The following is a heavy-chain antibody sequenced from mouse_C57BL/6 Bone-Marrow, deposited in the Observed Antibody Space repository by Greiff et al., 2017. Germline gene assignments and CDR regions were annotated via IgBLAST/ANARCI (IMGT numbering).Heavy chain of an antibody. CDR1: GFTFSSYA. V-gene: IGHV5-4*03. CDR2: ISDGGSYT. J-gene: IGHJ4*01. Sequence: EVNVVESGGGLVKPGGSLKLSCAASGFTFSSYAMSWVRQTPETRLEWVATISDGGSYTYYPDNVKGRFTLSRDNAKNNLYMQISRLTSEDTAMYYGARGQGTAQASMDYWGQGTSVTV. CDR3: ARGQGTAQASMDY. D-gene: IGHD3-2*02.